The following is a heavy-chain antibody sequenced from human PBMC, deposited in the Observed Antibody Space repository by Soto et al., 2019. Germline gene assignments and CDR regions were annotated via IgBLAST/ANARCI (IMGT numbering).Heavy chain of an antibody. CDR3: ASRHCSGGSCYNPGFYX. CDR2: IFFTGNI. V-gene: IGHV4-39*01. CDR1: GASLSSISYY. D-gene: IGHD2-15*01. Sequence: SETLSLTCTVSGASLSSISYYWGWIRQPPGKGLEWVGSIFFTGNIYYNPSLRSRVTICVDTSMNQFSLMVNSVTAADTAVYYCASRHCSGGSCYNPGFYXWGQGALVTVSX. J-gene: IGHJ4*02.